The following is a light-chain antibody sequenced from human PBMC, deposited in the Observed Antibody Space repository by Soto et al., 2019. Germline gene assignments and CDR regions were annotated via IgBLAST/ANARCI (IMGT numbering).Light chain of an antibody. V-gene: IGKV3-11*01. J-gene: IGKJ5*01. Sequence: IVLTQSPATLSLSPGEGATLSCRASQNVSDKFLAWYQQIPGQAPRLLISDASNGATGVPARFSGSGSGTDFTLTISSLEPEDFAVYYCQHRSEWPVSFGQGTRLETK. CDR3: QHRSEWPVS. CDR2: DAS. CDR1: QNVSDKF.